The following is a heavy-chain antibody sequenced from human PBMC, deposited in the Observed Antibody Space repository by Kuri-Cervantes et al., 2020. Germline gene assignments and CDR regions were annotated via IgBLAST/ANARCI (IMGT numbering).Heavy chain of an antibody. CDR3: ARVGIGLIRGRHYFDS. J-gene: IGHJ4*02. Sequence: SETLSLTCTVSGGSISPYYWTWIRQPPGKGLEWIGYIFYTGSTNYNASLKSRVTISVDTSKNQFYLKLRSVTAADTAVYYCARVGIGLIRGRHYFDSWGQGALVTVSS. D-gene: IGHD3-10*01. V-gene: IGHV4-59*13. CDR1: GGSISPYY. CDR2: IFYTGST.